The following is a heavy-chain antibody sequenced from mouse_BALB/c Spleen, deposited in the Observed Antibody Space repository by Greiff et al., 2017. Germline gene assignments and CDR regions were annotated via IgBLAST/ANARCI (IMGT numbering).Heavy chain of an antibody. CDR1: GFDFSRYW. D-gene: IGHD1-1*01. Sequence: EVKLVESGGGLVQPGGSLKLSCAASGFDFSRYWMSWVRQAPGKGLEWIGEINPDSSTINYTPSLKDKFIISRDNAKNTLYLQMSKVRSEDTALYYCARDYGSNYFDYWGQGTTLTVSS. V-gene: IGHV4-1*02. J-gene: IGHJ2*01. CDR2: INPDSSTI. CDR3: ARDYGSNYFDY.